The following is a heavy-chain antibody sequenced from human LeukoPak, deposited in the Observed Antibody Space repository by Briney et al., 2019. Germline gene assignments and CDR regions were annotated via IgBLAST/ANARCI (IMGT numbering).Heavy chain of an antibody. D-gene: IGHD1-26*01. CDR2: IYPGDSDT. V-gene: IGHV5-51*01. CDR3: ARPKIVGASHGPFDY. Sequence: GESLKISCKGSGYSFTTYWIGWVRHVPGKGLEWMGIIYPGDSDTRYSPSFQGQVTISADKSISTAYLQWSSLKASDTAMYYCARPKIVGASHGPFDYWGQGTLVTVSS. J-gene: IGHJ4*02. CDR1: GYSFTTYW.